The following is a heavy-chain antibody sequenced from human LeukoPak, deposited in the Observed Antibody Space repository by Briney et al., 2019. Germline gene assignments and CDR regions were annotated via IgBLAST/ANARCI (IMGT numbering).Heavy chain of an antibody. Sequence: GGSLRLSCAASGFTFSSYAMNWVRQAPGKGLGWVAVISYDGSNKYYADSVKGRFTISRDNSKNTLYLQMNSLRAEDTAVYYCARDEGDRFLDYWGQGTLVTVSS. V-gene: IGHV3-30-3*01. D-gene: IGHD2-15*01. J-gene: IGHJ4*02. CDR2: ISYDGSNK. CDR3: ARDEGDRFLDY. CDR1: GFTFSSYA.